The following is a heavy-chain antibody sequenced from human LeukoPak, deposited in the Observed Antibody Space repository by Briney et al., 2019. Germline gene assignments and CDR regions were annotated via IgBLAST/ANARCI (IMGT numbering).Heavy chain of an antibody. CDR1: GISFGDDA. Sequence: GGSLRLSCTASGISFGDDAWSWFRQAPGKGLEFVCFIRKKGYGETTDYAASVRGRFTISRDDAKSIAYLQMNSLEIEDTALYYCSRGLHDYGDSNYYFDQWGRGTQVTVSS. V-gene: IGHV3-49*03. J-gene: IGHJ4*02. D-gene: IGHD4-17*01. CDR2: IRKKGYGETT. CDR3: SRGLHDYGDSNYYFDQ.